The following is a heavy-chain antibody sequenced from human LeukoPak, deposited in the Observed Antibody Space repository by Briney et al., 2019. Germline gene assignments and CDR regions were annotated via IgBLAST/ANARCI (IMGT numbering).Heavy chain of an antibody. Sequence: PSETLSLTCTVSGGSISSGDYYWSWIRQPPGKGLEWIGSIYYSGSTYCNPSLKSRVTISVDTSKNQFSLKLSSVTAADTAVYYCASLNRGEFNTYYYDSSGYYCDYWGQGTLVTVSS. D-gene: IGHD3-22*01. CDR2: IYYSGST. CDR1: GGSISSGDYY. V-gene: IGHV4-39*07. J-gene: IGHJ4*02. CDR3: ASLNRGEFNTYYYDSSGYYCDY.